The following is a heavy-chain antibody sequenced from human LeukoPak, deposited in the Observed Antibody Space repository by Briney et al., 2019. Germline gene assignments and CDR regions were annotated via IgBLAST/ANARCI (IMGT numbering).Heavy chain of an antibody. V-gene: IGHV3-64D*06. CDR1: GFTFSSYA. J-gene: IGHJ4*02. CDR2: ISSNGGGT. CDR3: VKDLRGSVAVAGSVDY. D-gene: IGHD6-19*01. Sequence: GGSLRLSCSASGFTFSSYAVHWVRRAPGKGLEYVSAISSNGGGTYFADSVKGRFTISRDNSKNTLFLQMSSLRTEDTAVYYCVKDLRGSVAVAGSVDYWGQGTLVTVSS.